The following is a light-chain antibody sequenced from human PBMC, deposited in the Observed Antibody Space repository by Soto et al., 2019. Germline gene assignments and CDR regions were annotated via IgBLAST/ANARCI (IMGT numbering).Light chain of an antibody. Sequence: QSALTQPASVSVSPGQSITISCTGTSSDVGAYNYVSWYQQYPGKAPKLMIYDVTSRPSGVSNRFSGSKSGNAASLTISGLQAEDEADYYCCSYTSSSSLVFGTGTKVTVL. CDR3: CSYTSSSSLV. CDR1: SSDVGAYNY. V-gene: IGLV2-14*03. CDR2: DVT. J-gene: IGLJ1*01.